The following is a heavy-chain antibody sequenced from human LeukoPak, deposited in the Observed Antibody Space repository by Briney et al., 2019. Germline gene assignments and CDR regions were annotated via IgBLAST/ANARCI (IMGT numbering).Heavy chain of an antibody. D-gene: IGHD6-19*01. Sequence: SETLSLTCTVSGGSMNNYYWTCIREPPGEGGEGLGYIDNSASTNYNHSLKSRVTISIDTTKNQFSLKLSSVSAADTAVYYCARPRAQWLGNDGVDMWGQGTLVTVSS. CDR1: GGSMNNYY. CDR2: IDNSAST. V-gene: IGHV4-59*08. CDR3: ARPRAQWLGNDGVDM. J-gene: IGHJ3*02.